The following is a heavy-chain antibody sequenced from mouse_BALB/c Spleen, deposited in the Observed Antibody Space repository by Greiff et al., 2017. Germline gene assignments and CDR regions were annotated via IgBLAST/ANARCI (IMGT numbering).Heavy chain of an antibody. CDR1: GFTFSDYY. CDR2: ISDGGSYT. Sequence: EVQLVESGGGLVKPGGSLKLSCAASGFTFSDYYMYWVRQTPEKRLEWVATISDGGSYTYYPDSVKGRFTISRDNAKNNLYLQMSSLKSEDTAMYYCARDRDYYGYEAMDYWGQGTSVTVSS. V-gene: IGHV5-4*02. J-gene: IGHJ4*01. CDR3: ARDRDYYGYEAMDY. D-gene: IGHD1-2*01.